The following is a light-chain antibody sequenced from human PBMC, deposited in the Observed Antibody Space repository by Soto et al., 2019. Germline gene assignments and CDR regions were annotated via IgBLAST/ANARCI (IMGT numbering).Light chain of an antibody. CDR1: QTISSW. J-gene: IGKJ1*01. CDR2: KAS. CDR3: QQYNNYPWT. Sequence: DIQMTQSPSTLSGSVGDRVTITCRASQTISSWLAWYQQKPGKAPKLLIYKASTLKSGVPSRFRGSGSGTEFTLTISSLKPDDFATYYCQQYNNYPWTFGQGTKVDIK. V-gene: IGKV1-5*03.